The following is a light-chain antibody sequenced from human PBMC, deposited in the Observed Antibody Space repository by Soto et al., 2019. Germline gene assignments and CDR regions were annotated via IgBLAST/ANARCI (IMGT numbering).Light chain of an antibody. CDR1: QSVSNY. CDR3: EQRTNWPPFT. Sequence: EIVLTQSPATLSLSPGERATLSCRASQSVSNYLAWYQQKPGQAPRLLIYDTSNRATGIPARFSGSGSGTYFTLTISSLEPEDFAVYYCEQRTNWPPFTFGQGTRLEIK. CDR2: DTS. J-gene: IGKJ5*01. V-gene: IGKV3-11*01.